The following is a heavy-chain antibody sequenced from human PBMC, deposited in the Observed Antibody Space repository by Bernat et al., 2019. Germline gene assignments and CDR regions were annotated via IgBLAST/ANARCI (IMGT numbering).Heavy chain of an antibody. CDR3: ARDGLGLDYYYYGM. Sequence: EVQLVESGGGLVKPGGSLRLSCAASGFTFSSYSMNWVRQAPGMGLEWVSYISSSSSYIYYAGAVKGRFTISRDNAKDSLDLKMNSLRAEETDVYYCARDGLGLDYYYYGM. D-gene: IGHD3-16*01. V-gene: IGHV3-21*05. J-gene: IGHJ6*01. CDR1: GFTFSSYS. CDR2: ISSSSSYI.